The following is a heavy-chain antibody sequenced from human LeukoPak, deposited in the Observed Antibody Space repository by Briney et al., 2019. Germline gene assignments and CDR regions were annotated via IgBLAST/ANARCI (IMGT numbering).Heavy chain of an antibody. CDR3: ARARGVVATIYYYYGMDV. D-gene: IGHD5-12*01. Sequence: ASVKVSCKASGYTFTGYYMHWVRQAPGQGLEWMGWINPNSGGTNYAQKFQGRVTMTRDTSISTAYMELSRLRSDDTAVYYCARARGVVATIYYYYGMDVWGRGTTVTVSS. J-gene: IGHJ6*02. CDR2: INPNSGGT. V-gene: IGHV1-2*02. CDR1: GYTFTGYY.